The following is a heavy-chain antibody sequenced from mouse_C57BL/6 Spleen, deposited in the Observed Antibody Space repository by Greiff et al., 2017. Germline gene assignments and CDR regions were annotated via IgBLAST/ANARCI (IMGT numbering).Heavy chain of an antibody. CDR1: GYTFTSYW. Sequence: QVQLQQPGAELVMPGASVKLSCKASGYTFTSYWMHWVKQRPGQGLEWIGEIDPSDSYTNYNQKFKGKSTLTVDKSSITAYMQRSSLTSEGSAVYYCARREDGYPHYFDYWGQGTTLTVYS. CDR3: ARREDGYPHYFDY. J-gene: IGHJ2*01. CDR2: IDPSDSYT. V-gene: IGHV1-69*01. D-gene: IGHD2-3*01.